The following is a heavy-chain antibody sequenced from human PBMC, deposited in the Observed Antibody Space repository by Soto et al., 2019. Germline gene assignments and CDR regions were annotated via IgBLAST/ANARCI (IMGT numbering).Heavy chain of an antibody. CDR1: GGYFSGYY. CDR3: ARGPGYCSGGSCSDDYYYMDV. J-gene: IGHJ6*03. CDR2: INHSGST. D-gene: IGHD2-15*01. Sequence: QVQLQQWGAGLLKHSETLSLTCAVYGGYFSGYYWSWIRQPPGKGLEWLGEINHSGSTNYNPSLKSRVTISVDTAKNQLSLKLSSVTAADTAVYYCARGPGYCSGGSCSDDYYYMDVWGKGTTVTVSS. V-gene: IGHV4-34*01.